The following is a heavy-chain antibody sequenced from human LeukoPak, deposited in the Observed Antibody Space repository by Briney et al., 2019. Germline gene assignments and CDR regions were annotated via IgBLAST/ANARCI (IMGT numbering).Heavy chain of an antibody. CDR1: GFTFSSYS. CDR3: ARGSSGSTKYYDFWSGYYER. J-gene: IGHJ4*02. CDR2: IYSGGST. V-gene: IGHV3-53*01. Sequence: GGSLRLSCAASGFTFSSYSMNWVRQAPGKGLEWVSVIYSGGSTYYADSVKGRFTISRDSSKNTLYLQMNSLRAEDTAVYYCARGSSGSTKYYDFWSGYYERWGQGTLVTVSS. D-gene: IGHD3-3*01.